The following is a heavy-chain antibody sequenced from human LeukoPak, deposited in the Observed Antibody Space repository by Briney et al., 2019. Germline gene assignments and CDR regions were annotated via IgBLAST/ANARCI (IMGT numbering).Heavy chain of an antibody. CDR2: INSDGSST. CDR1: GFSFSSYW. Sequence: GGSLRLSCTASGFSFSSYWMHWVRQAPGKGLVWVSRINSDGSSTSYADSVKGRFTISRDNAKNTLYLQMNSLRAEDTAVYYCARVRSGSSAGNYGMDVWGQGTTVTVSS. CDR3: ARVRSGSSAGNYGMDV. J-gene: IGHJ6*02. D-gene: IGHD1-26*01. V-gene: IGHV3-74*01.